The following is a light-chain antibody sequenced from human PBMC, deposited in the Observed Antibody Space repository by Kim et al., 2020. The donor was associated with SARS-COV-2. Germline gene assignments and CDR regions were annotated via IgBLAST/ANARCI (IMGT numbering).Light chain of an antibody. CDR3: NSRDSSGNHWV. V-gene: IGLV3-19*01. CDR2: GKN. CDR1: SLRRYY. Sequence: SSELTQDPAVSVALGQTARITCQGDSLRRYYASWYQQKPGQAPVLVIYGKNNRPSGIPDRFSGSSSGNTASLTITGAQVEDEADYYCNSRDSSGNHWVFG. J-gene: IGLJ2*01.